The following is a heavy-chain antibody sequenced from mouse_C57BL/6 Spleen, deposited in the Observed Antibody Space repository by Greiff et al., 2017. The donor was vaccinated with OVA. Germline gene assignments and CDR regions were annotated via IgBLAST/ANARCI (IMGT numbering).Heavy chain of an antibody. CDR2: IDPSDSYT. Sequence: QVQLQQPGAELVMPGASVKLSCKASGYTFTSYWMHWVKQRPGQGLEWIGEIDPSDSYTNYNQKFKGKSTLTVDKSSSTAYMQLSSLTSEDSAVYYCARLYYGSRSFAYWGQGTLVTVSA. CDR1: GYTFTSYW. D-gene: IGHD1-1*01. V-gene: IGHV1-69*01. CDR3: ARLYYGSRSFAY. J-gene: IGHJ3*01.